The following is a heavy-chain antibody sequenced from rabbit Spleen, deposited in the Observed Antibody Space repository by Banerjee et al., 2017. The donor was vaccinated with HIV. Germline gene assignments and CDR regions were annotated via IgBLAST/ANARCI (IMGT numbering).Heavy chain of an antibody. V-gene: IGHV1S47*01. CDR1: GVSFSDKD. Sequence: EQLEESGGGLVKPEGSLTLTCKASGVSFSDKDVMCWVRQAPGKGLEWIACINTVSGNTYYASWAKGRFTITRSTSLNTVTLQLNSLTAADTATYFCARSRAGNLFYFALWGQGTLVTVS. D-gene: IGHD4-2*01. CDR2: INTVSGNT. CDR3: ARSRAGNLFYFAL. J-gene: IGHJ4*01.